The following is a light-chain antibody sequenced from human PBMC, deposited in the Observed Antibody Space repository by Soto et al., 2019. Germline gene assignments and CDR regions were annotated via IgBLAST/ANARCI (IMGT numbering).Light chain of an antibody. CDR2: AAS. J-gene: IGKJ1*01. CDR3: QESYTRA. CDR1: QNVRNY. V-gene: IGKV1-39*01. Sequence: DIQMTQSQSSLSASVGDRVTITCRASQNVRNYLNWYQKKSGEAPNLLIFAASTLQSGFPSRFSGSGAETEFTLTISRLQPEDFATDYCQESYTRAFGKGTVVEI.